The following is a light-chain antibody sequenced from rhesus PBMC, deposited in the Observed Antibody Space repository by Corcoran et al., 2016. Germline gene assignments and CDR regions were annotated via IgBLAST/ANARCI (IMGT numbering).Light chain of an antibody. CDR3: LQHNSYPLT. V-gene: IGKV1-28*01. Sequence: DFQMTQSPSSLSASVGDTVTITCRASQGIRSYLNWFQQKQGKAPKLLIYAASSLKSGVPSRFSGSGSGTEFTLNISILQPEDVAAYYCLQHNSYPLTFGGGTKVEIK. CDR2: AAS. CDR1: QGIRSY. J-gene: IGKJ4*01.